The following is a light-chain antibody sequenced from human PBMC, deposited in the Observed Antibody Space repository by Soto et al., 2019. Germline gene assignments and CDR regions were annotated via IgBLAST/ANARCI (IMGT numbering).Light chain of an antibody. CDR3: QQYDKWPRT. CDR2: GAS. J-gene: IGKJ1*01. Sequence: DIVMTQSPLSLPVTPGEPASISCRSSQSLLHSNGYNYLDWYLQKPGQSPQLLIYGASARATGIPDRFSGGGSGAEYTLTISSLQSEDFAVYYCQQYDKWPRTFGQGTKVEIK. CDR1: QSLLHSNGYNY. V-gene: IGKV2-28*01.